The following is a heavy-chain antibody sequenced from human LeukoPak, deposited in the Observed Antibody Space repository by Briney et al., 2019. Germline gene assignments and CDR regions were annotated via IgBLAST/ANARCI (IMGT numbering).Heavy chain of an antibody. J-gene: IGHJ4*02. CDR1: GGSISNYH. D-gene: IGHD4-23*01. CDR2: IYYSGST. Sequence: SETLSLTCTVSGGSISNYHWSWIRQPPGKGLEWIGYIYYSGSTNYNPSFKSRVTISVDTSKNQLSLKLSSVTAADTAVYYCAGVTTVVTVDYWGQGTLVTVSS. V-gene: IGHV4-59*01. CDR3: AGVTTVVTVDY.